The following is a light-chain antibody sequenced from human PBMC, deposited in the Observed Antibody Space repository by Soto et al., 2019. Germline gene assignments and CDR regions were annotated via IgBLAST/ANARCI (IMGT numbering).Light chain of an antibody. CDR1: QSISSW. Sequence: DIQMTQSPSTLSASVGDRVTITCRASQSISSWLAWYQQKPGKAPKLLIYDASSLESGVPSRFSGSGSGTEFPLPISSMQPDDFATYYCQQYNSYWGTFGQGTKVEIK. J-gene: IGKJ1*01. V-gene: IGKV1-5*01. CDR2: DAS. CDR3: QQYNSYWGT.